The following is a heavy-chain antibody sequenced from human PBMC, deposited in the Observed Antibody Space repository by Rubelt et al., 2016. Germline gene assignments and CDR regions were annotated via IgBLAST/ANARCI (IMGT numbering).Heavy chain of an antibody. Sequence: VKKPGASVKVSCKASGYTFTNFAMSWVRQAPGQGLEWMGWISTYNRNTNYTQKLQGRVTMTIDTSTSTAYMELRSLRSDDTAVYYCARDRNYFDSSGGSYYYYGMDVWGQGTTVTVSS. CDR1: GYTFTNFA. V-gene: IGHV1-18*01. J-gene: IGHJ6*02. CDR3: ARDRNYFDSSGGSYYYYGMDV. CDR2: ISTYNRNT. D-gene: IGHD3-22*01.